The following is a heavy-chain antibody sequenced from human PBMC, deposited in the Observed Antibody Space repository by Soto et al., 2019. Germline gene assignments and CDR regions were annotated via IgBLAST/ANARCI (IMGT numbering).Heavy chain of an antibody. CDR1: GGNFSSYA. V-gene: IGHV1-69*06. J-gene: IGHJ6*02. CDR2: IIPIFGTA. D-gene: IGHD2-15*01. Sequence: QVQLVQSGAEVKKPGSSVKVSCKASGGNFSSYAISWVRQAPGQGLEWMGGIIPIFGTANYAQKFQGRVTITADKSTSTAYMELSSLRSADTAVYYCASVVSQIYYYGMDVWGQGTTVTVSS. CDR3: ASVVSQIYYYGMDV.